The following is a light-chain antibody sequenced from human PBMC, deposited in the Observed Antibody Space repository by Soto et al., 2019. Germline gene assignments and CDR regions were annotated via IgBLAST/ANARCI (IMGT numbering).Light chain of an antibody. V-gene: IGKV3-15*01. J-gene: IGKJ1*01. CDR3: QQYNNWPWT. Sequence: EIVMTQSPVTLSVSPGERATLSCRASQSVISNLAWYQQKPGQAPRLLIYGASTRDTGITARFSGSGSGTXXXXTXXXLXSXDFAVYYCQQYNNWPWTFGQGTKVEIK. CDR1: QSVISN. CDR2: GAS.